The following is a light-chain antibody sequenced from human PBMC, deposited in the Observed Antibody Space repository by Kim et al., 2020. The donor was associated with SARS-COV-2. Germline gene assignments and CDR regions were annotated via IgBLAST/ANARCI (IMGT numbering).Light chain of an antibody. Sequence: DIVMTQSPHSLAVSLGERATINCKSSQSVLYSSNNKNYLAWYQQKPGQPPKLLIYWASTRESGVPDRFSGSGSGTDFTLTISSLQAEDVAGYYCQHCYSTPYTFGQGTKLEI. CDR3: QHCYSTPYT. CDR1: QSVLYSSNNKNY. V-gene: IGKV4-1*01. J-gene: IGKJ2*01. CDR2: WAS.